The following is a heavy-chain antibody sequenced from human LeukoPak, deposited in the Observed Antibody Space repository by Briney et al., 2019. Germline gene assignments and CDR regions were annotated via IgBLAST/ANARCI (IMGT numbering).Heavy chain of an antibody. V-gene: IGHV3-48*01. D-gene: IGHD3-22*01. Sequence: GGSLRLSCAVSGFTFSSYSMNWVRQAPGKGLEWVSYISSSSSTIYYADSVKGRFTISRDNAKNSLYLQMNSLRAEDTAVYYCARDSFYYYDSSGAMDYWGQGTLVTVSS. CDR1: GFTFSSYS. CDR2: ISSSSSTI. J-gene: IGHJ4*02. CDR3: ARDSFYYYDSSGAMDY.